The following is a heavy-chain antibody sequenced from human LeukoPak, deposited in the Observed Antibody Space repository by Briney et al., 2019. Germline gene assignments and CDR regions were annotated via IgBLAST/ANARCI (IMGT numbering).Heavy chain of an antibody. CDR2: ISWNGESI. J-gene: IGHJ5*02. D-gene: IGHD3-10*01. CDR3: ARDPESYYGSGSYFSETNWFDP. CDR1: GFTFNYYA. V-gene: IGHV3-9*01. Sequence: GGSLRLSCAASGFTFNYYAMHWVRLAPGKGLEWVSGISWNGESIGYADSVKGRFTISRDNAKNSLYLQMNSLRAEDTAVYYCARDPESYYGSGSYFSETNWFDPWGQGTLVTVSS.